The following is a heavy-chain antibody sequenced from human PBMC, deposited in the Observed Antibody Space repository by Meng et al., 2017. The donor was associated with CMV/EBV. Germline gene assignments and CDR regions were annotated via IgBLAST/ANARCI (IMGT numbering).Heavy chain of an antibody. CDR3: AKAPQMFLEWLSIDY. J-gene: IGHJ4*02. D-gene: IGHD3-3*01. CDR1: GFTVSSNE. V-gene: IGHV3-38-3*01. CDR2: ISGGST. Sequence: GESLKISCAASGFTVSSNEMSWVRQAPGKGLEWVSSISGGSTYYADSVKGRFTISRDNSKNTLYLQMNSLRPDDTAVYYCAKAPQMFLEWLSIDYWGQGTLVTVSS.